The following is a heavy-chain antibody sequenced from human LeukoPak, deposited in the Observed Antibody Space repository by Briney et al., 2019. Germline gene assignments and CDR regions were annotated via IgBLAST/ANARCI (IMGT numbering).Heavy chain of an antibody. D-gene: IGHD3-22*01. CDR1: GGTFSSYA. J-gene: IGHJ3*02. V-gene: IGHV1-69*13. CDR3: AKDSLGAKYYYDSIGAFDI. CDR2: IIPIFGTA. Sequence: ASVKVSCKASGGTFSSYAISWVRQAPGQGLEWMGGIIPIFGTANYAQKFQGRVTITADESTSTAYMELSSLRAEDTAVYYCAKDSLGAKYYYDSIGAFDIWGQGTMVTVSS.